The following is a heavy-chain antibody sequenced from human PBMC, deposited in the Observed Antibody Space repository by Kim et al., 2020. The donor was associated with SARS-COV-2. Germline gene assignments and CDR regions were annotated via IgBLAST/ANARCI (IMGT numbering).Heavy chain of an antibody. D-gene: IGHD1-26*01. CDR3: ARMVGATTIDY. J-gene: IGHJ4*02. CDR2: K. V-gene: IGHV3-33*01. Sequence: KYYAASVKDRFTISRDNSKNTLYLQMNSLRAEDTAVYYCARMVGATTIDYWGQGTLVTVSS.